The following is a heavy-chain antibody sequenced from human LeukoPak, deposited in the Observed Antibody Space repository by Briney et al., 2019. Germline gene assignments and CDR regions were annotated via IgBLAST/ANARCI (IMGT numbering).Heavy chain of an antibody. J-gene: IGHJ1*01. V-gene: IGHV1-24*01. CDR3: ATDQRGYSSSSEYFQH. D-gene: IGHD6-6*01. Sequence: ASLKVSCKVSGYTLTELSMHWVRQAPGKGLEWMGGFDPEDGETIYAQKFQGRVTMTEDTSTDTAYMELSSLRSEDTAVYYCATDQRGYSSSSEYFQHWGQGTLVTVSS. CDR1: GYTLTELS. CDR2: FDPEDGET.